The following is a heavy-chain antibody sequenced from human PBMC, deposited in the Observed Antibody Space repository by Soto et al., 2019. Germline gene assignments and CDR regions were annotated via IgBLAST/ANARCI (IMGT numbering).Heavy chain of an antibody. CDR1: GGSISSSSNY. D-gene: IGHD3-22*01. CDR3: ARSPGGYSTFDY. CDR2: IYYSGST. V-gene: IGHV4-39*01. Sequence: QLQLQESGPGLVKPSETLSLTCTVSGGSISSSSNYWGWIRQPPGKGLAWIGSIYYSGSTYYNPSLKSRVTISADTSKNQFSLKLSSVTAADTAVYYCARSPGGYSTFDYWGQGTLVTVSS. J-gene: IGHJ4*02.